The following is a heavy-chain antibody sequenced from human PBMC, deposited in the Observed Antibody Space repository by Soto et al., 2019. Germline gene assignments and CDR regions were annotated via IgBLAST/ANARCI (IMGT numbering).Heavy chain of an antibody. V-gene: IGHV3-23*01. CDR1: GFPFSSYS. Sequence: GGSLGLSCATSGFPFSSYSMTWVRQNPGKGLEWVSSISGNSGNTYYADSVKGRFTISRDNSKNTLHLQMNSRRVEDTAVYYCAKDDGGHWLYRGDWFDPWGQGILVTVSS. CDR2: ISGNSGNT. D-gene: IGHD6-19*01. J-gene: IGHJ5*02. CDR3: AKDDGGHWLYRGDWFDP.